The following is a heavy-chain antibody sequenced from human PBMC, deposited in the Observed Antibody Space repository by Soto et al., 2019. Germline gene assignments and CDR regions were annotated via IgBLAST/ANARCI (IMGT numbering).Heavy chain of an antibody. CDR1: GCTFSFYA. D-gene: IGHD2-2*01. CDR3: ARASTTSHTPHWLDP. V-gene: IGHV1-69*05. CDR2: IIPIFGTA. Sequence: GASVKVSCKASGCTFSFYAISWVRQAPGQGLEWMGGIIPIFGTANYAQKFQGRFTISRDDSKSIAYLQMNSLKTEDTAVYYCARASTTSHTPHWLDPWGRGTLVTVSS. J-gene: IGHJ5*02.